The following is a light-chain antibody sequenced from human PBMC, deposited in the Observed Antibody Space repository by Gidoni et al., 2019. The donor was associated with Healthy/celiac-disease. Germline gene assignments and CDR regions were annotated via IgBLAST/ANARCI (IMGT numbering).Light chain of an antibody. CDR1: QDIRNY. Sequence: IQMTQSPSSLSASVGDRVTITCQASQDIRNYLNWYQQKTGKAPKLLIYDASNLETGGPSRDSGSGSGTDFTFTIRSLQTEDIATYYCQQYDNLPPRITFGGXTKVEIK. CDR3: QQYDNLPPRIT. CDR2: DAS. V-gene: IGKV1-33*01. J-gene: IGKJ4*01.